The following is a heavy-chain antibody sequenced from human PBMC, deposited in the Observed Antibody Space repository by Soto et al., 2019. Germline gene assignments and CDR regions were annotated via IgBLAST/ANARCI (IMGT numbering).Heavy chain of an antibody. CDR1: GFTFSRYA. CDR3: ERTSGYYYLYYYYGMDV. CDR2: ISDGGSNK. Sequence: QVQLVESGGGVVQPGRSLRLSCAASGFTFSRYAMHWVRQTPGKGLEWVAVISDGGSNKDYADSVKGRFTISRDNSKNPVYLQMHSLRPEDTAVYYCERTSGYYYLYYYYGMDVWGQGTTVTVSS. D-gene: IGHD3-22*01. J-gene: IGHJ6*02. V-gene: IGHV3-30-3*01.